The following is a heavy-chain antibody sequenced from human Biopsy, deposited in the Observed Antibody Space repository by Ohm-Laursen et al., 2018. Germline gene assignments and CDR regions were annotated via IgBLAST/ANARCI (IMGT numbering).Heavy chain of an antibody. CDR1: GGDINNYY. V-gene: IGHV4-4*07. J-gene: IGHJ4*02. Sequence: SETLSLTCNVSGGDINNYYWSWIRQPAGKGLEWIGRIYPGGSTNYNPSLKSRITMSLDRSKSQVSLRMNSVTAADTAVYYCARARIKTSGVLIPETYYFDSRGQGTLVTASS. CDR2: IYPGGST. CDR3: ARARIKTSGVLIPETYYFDS. D-gene: IGHD3-3*01.